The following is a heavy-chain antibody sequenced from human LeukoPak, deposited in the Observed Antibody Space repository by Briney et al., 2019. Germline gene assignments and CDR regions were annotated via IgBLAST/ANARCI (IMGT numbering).Heavy chain of an antibody. J-gene: IGHJ4*02. D-gene: IGHD3-10*01. CDR1: GGSISSGDYY. Sequence: SQTLSLACTVSGGSISSGDYYWSWIRQPPGKGLEWIGYIYYSGSTYYNPSLKSRVTISVDTSKNQFSLKLSSVTAADTAVYYCARRYGSGSSLDYWGQGTLVTVSS. CDR3: ARRYGSGSSLDY. V-gene: IGHV4-30-4*01. CDR2: IYYSGST.